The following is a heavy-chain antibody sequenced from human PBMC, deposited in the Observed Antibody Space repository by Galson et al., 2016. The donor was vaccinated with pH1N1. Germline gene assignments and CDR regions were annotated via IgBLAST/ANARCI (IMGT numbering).Heavy chain of an antibody. D-gene: IGHD3-16*02. J-gene: IGHJ4*02. CDR3: AGVLHTVVFAH. CDR1: GYTFVVYY. V-gene: IGHV1-2*02. Sequence: SVKVSCKASGYTFVVYYMHWVRQAPGQGLEWMGWIDPTSGATTYAQKFQGRVTMTRDTSISTAYMDLSRLTSDDTAIYYCAGVLHTVVFAHWGQGTLVTVSS. CDR2: IDPTSGAT.